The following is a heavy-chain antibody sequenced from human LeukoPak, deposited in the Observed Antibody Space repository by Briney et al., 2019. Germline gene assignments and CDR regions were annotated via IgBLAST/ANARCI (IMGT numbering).Heavy chain of an antibody. CDR2: INHSGYT. CDR3: SRQVVGNDY. V-gene: IGHV4-34*01. CDR1: GESSFSNYY. D-gene: IGHD3-22*01. J-gene: IGHJ4*02. Sequence: SETLSVTCAVYGESSFSNYYWSWIRQTPGGALEWIGEINHSGYTNYNPSLKSRVTLSIDPSKNQFSLRLNSVTAADTAVYYCSRQVVGNDYWGQGTLVTVSS.